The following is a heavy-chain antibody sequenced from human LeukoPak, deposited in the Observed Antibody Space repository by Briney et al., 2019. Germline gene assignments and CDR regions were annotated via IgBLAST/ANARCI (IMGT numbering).Heavy chain of an antibody. CDR1: GFTFSNYA. Sequence: GGSLRLSCAASGFTFSNYAMSWVRQAPGKGLEWVSAISDSGGSTYYADSVKGRFTISRDSSKNTLYLQMNSLRAEDTAVYYCANLYGDYGGDCWGQGTLVTVSS. D-gene: IGHD4-17*01. J-gene: IGHJ4*02. V-gene: IGHV3-23*01. CDR3: ANLYGDYGGDC. CDR2: ISDSGGST.